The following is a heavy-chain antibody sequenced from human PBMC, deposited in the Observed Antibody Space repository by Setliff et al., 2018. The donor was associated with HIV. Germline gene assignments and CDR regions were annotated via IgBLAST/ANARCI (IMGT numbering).Heavy chain of an antibody. CDR1: GYSFTGYY. D-gene: IGHD5-18*01. J-gene: IGHJ4*02. CDR3: ARTLPQYTNLFDY. Sequence: ASVKVSCKASGYSFTGYYVNWVRQAPGQGLEWMGRINPNNGDTNYAQKFQGRVTMTRDTSISTAYMELSRLRSDDTAVYYCARTLPQYTNLFDYWGQGTLVTVSS. V-gene: IGHV1-2*06. CDR2: INPNNGDT.